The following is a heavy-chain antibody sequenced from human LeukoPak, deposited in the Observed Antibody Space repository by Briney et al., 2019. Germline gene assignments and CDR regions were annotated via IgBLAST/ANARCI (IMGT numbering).Heavy chain of an antibody. D-gene: IGHD3-3*01. CDR1: GFTFSSYG. Sequence: GGSLRLXCAASGFTFSSYGMHWVRQAPGKGLEWVALIRYDGSNKYYADSGKDRFTISRDNSKNTLYLQMNSLRAEDTAVYYCAKDSTSVRFLEWLLAGGGDYWGQGTLVTVSS. J-gene: IGHJ4*02. CDR3: AKDSTSVRFLEWLLAGGGDY. V-gene: IGHV3-30*02. CDR2: IRYDGSNK.